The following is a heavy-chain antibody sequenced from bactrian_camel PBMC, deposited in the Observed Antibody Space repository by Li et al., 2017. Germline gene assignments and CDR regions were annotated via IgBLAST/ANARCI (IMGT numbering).Heavy chain of an antibody. CDR3: TKDPRRGWVGRADFGY. CDR2: INTNGGTT. J-gene: IGHJ6*01. V-gene: IGHV3S40*01. CDR1: TGYTYGSYC. Sequence: DEQLVESGGGSVQAGGSLRLSCAASTGYTYGSYCMGWFRQPPGKGLEWVSTINTNGGTTDYAGSVKGRFTISRDNAENTVYLQLNSLKTEDTATYYCTKDPRRGWVGRADFGYWGQGTQVTVS. D-gene: IGHD5*01.